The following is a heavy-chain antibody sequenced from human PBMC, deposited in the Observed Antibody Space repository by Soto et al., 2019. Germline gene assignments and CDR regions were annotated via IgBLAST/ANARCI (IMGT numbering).Heavy chain of an antibody. CDR2: ISYDGSNK. J-gene: IGHJ4*02. D-gene: IGHD3-22*01. CDR1: GFTFSIYG. V-gene: IGHV3-30*03. CDR3: ASLRHYDGPHPLDY. Sequence: GGSLRLSCAASGFTFSIYGMHWVRQAPGKGLEWVAVISYDGSNKYYADSVMGRFTISRDNSKNTLYLQMNSLRAEDTAVYYCASLRHYDGPHPLDYWGQGTLVTVSS.